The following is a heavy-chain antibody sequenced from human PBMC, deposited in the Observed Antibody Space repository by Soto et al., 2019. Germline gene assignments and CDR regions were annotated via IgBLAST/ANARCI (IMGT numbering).Heavy chain of an antibody. J-gene: IGHJ6*02. CDR3: ALFGSFYGMDV. V-gene: IGHV3-13*01. D-gene: IGHD3-10*01. CDR2: IGTAGDT. CDR1: GFTFSSYD. Sequence: GGSLRLSCAASGFTFSSYDMHWVRQATGKGLEWVSAIGTAGDTYYPGSVKGRFTISRENAKNSLYLQMNSLRAEDTAVYYCALFGSFYGMDVWGQGTTVTVS.